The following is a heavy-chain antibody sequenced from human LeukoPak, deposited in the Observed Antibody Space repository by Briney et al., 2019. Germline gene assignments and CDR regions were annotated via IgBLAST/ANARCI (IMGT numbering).Heavy chain of an antibody. Sequence: PSETLSLTCTVSGGSISSSSYYWGWIRQPPGKGLEWIGSIYYSGSTYYNPSLKSRVTISVDTSKNQFSLQLNSVTPEDTAVYYCARGGEVGATKFDNWGQGTLVTVSS. CDR1: GGSISSSSYY. CDR2: IYYSGST. V-gene: IGHV4-39*01. J-gene: IGHJ4*02. CDR3: ARGGEVGATKFDN. D-gene: IGHD1-26*01.